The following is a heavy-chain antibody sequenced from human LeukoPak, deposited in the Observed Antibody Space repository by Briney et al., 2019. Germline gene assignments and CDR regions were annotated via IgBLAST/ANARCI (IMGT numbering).Heavy chain of an antibody. J-gene: IGHJ4*02. Sequence: GGSLRLSCAASGFTFSSYAVHWVRRAPGKGLEWVTIISFDGRNEYYADSVKGRFTISRDNSKNTLYLQMNSLRAEDTAVYYCAKDSEEMATADAGYYFDYWGQGTLVTVSS. CDR2: ISFDGRNE. CDR3: AKDSEEMATADAGYYFDY. D-gene: IGHD5-24*01. CDR1: GFTFSSYA. V-gene: IGHV3-30*04.